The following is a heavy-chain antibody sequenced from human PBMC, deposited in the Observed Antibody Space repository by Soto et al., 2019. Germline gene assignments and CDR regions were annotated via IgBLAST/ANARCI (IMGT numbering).Heavy chain of an antibody. CDR3: SRGSFGYYGP. CDR1: GFRFSEHA. CDR2: IRNTPYGGTT. Sequence: PGGSLRLSCNCSGFRFSEHAMTWVRQAPGKGLEWVGFIRNTPYGGTTDYAASVRGRFTISRDDSASVAYLQTNSLKTEDSGLYYCSRGSFGYYGPWGPGTLVTVSS. V-gene: IGHV3-49*04. D-gene: IGHD2-2*03. J-gene: IGHJ5*02.